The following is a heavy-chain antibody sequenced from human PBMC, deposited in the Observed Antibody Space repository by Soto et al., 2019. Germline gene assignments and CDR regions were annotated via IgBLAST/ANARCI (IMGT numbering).Heavy chain of an antibody. Sequence: PGGSLRLSCAASGFTFSRYSMNWVRQAPGKGLEWVSHISSSGLTTYYAGSVRGRFTISRDNDENSLYLQMNGLRDDDTAVYYCARGDGFSWFDPWGQGTLVTVSS. D-gene: IGHD3-3*01. CDR1: GFTFSRYS. V-gene: IGHV3-48*02. J-gene: IGHJ5*02. CDR3: ARGDGFSWFDP. CDR2: ISSSGLTT.